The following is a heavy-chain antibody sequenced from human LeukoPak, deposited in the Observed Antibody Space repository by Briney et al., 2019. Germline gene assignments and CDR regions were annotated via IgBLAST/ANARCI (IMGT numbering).Heavy chain of an antibody. CDR1: SGSISSSSHH. J-gene: IGHJ2*01. V-gene: IGHV4-39*01. CDR2: IYYSGNT. Sequence: SETLSLTCTVSSGSISSSSHHWTWIRQPPGKGLEWIGSIYYSGNTYYNPSLKSRVTISVDTSKNQFSLKLTSVTAADTAVYYCARGSWYFDLWGRGTLVTVSS. CDR3: ARGSWYFDL.